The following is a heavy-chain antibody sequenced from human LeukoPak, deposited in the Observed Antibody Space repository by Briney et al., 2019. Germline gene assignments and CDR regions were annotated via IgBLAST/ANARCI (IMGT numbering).Heavy chain of an antibody. D-gene: IGHD2-15*01. CDR1: GFTFDDYG. Sequence: PGGSLRLSCAASGFTFDDYGMSWVRQAPGKGLEWVSGINWIGGSTGYADSVKGRFTISRDHAKNSLYLQMNSLRAEDTALYYCATAIVVVVASTAAFDIWGQGTMVTVSS. CDR2: INWIGGST. V-gene: IGHV3-20*04. CDR3: ATAIVVVVASTAAFDI. J-gene: IGHJ3*02.